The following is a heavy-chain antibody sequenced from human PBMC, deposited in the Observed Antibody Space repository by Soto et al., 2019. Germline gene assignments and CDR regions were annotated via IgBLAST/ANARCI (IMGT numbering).Heavy chain of an antibody. CDR2: ISAYNGNT. V-gene: IGHV1-18*01. CDR1: GYTFTSYG. CDR3: ARVPPIDYYDSSGYAFDI. Sequence: ASVKVSCKASGYTFTSYGISWARQAPGQGLEWMGWISAYNGNTNYAQKLQGRVTMTTDTSTSTAYMELRSLRSDDTAVYYCARVPPIDYYDSSGYAFDIWGQGTMVTVSS. J-gene: IGHJ3*02. D-gene: IGHD3-22*01.